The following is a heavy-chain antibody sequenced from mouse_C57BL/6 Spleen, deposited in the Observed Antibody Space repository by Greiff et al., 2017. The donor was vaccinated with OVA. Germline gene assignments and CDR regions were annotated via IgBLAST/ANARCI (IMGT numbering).Heavy chain of an antibody. CDR2: ISYDGSN. CDR1: GYSITSGYY. D-gene: IGHD4-1*01. Sequence: EVKLEESGPGLVKPSQSLSLTCSVTGYSITSGYYWNWIRQFPGNKLEWMGYISYDGSNNYNPSLKNRISITRDTSKNQFFLKLNSVTTEDTATYYCATKLLTGTNYAMDYWGQGTSVTVSS. V-gene: IGHV3-6*01. J-gene: IGHJ4*01. CDR3: ATKLLTGTNYAMDY.